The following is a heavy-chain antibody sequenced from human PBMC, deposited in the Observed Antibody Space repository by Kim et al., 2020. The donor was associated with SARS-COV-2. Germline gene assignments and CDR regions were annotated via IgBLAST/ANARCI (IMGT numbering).Heavy chain of an antibody. J-gene: IGHJ6*02. Sequence: GNPPYAQGFTGRFVFSLDTSVSTAYLQISSLKAEDTAVYYCARGEYGMDVWGQGTTVTVSS. V-gene: IGHV7-4-1*02. CDR3: ARGEYGMDV. CDR2: GNP.